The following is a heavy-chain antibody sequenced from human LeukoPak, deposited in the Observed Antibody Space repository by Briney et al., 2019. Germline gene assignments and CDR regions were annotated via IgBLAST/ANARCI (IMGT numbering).Heavy chain of an antibody. CDR3: AKDLYGSGSNYFDY. V-gene: IGHV3-48*03. J-gene: IGHJ4*02. Sequence: GGSLRLSCAASGFNFRSYEMHWVRQAPEKGLEWVAYISTGGDTTYYADSVKGRFVISRDNVENSLYLQMNSLRAEDTAVYYCAKDLYGSGSNYFDYWGQGTLVTVSS. D-gene: IGHD2-2*03. CDR1: GFNFRSYE. CDR2: ISTGGDTT.